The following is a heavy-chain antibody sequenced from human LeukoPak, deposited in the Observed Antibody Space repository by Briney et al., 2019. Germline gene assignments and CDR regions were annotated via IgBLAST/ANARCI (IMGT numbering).Heavy chain of an antibody. V-gene: IGHV4-31*03. CDR1: GGSISSGGYY. D-gene: IGHD6-13*01. CDR2: IYYSGST. J-gene: IGHJ4*02. CDR3: ARVGGGAAAGVFDY. Sequence: SQTLSLTCTVSGGSISSGGYYWSWIRQHRGKGLEWIGYIYYSGSTYYNPSLKSRVTISVNTSKNQFSLKLSSVTAADTAVYYCARVGGGAAAGVFDYWGQGTLVTVSS.